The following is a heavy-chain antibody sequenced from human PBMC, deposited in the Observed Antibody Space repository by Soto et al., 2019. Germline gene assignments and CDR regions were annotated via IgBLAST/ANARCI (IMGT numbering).Heavy chain of an antibody. CDR2: IWYDGSNK. V-gene: IGHV3-33*01. J-gene: IGHJ4*02. Sequence: QVQLVESGGGVGQPGRSLRLSCAASGVTFNNYAMHWVRQAPGNGLEWVAVIWYDGSNKYYADSVNGRFTISRDNTKDTLYLQINSMRAADTAIYYWTRYRRIAAAAYPPFSQGLDSWGQGILVTVSS. D-gene: IGHD6-13*01. CDR3: TRYRRIAAAAYPPFSQGLDS. CDR1: GVTFNNYA.